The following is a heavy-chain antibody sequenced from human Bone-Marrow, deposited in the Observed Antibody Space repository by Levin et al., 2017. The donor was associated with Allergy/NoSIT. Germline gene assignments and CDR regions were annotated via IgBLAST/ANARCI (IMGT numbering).Heavy chain of an antibody. D-gene: IGHD2-2*01. CDR3: ARDTGPYTYQPLPFY. J-gene: IGHJ4*02. CDR2: ISSSSSTI. CDR1: GFTFSSYS. Sequence: GGSLRLSCAASGFTFSSYSMNWVRQAPGKGLEWVSYISSSSSTIYYADSVKGRFTISRDNAKNSLYLQMNSLRAEDTAVYYCARDTGPYTYQPLPFYWGQGTLVTVSS. V-gene: IGHV3-48*01.